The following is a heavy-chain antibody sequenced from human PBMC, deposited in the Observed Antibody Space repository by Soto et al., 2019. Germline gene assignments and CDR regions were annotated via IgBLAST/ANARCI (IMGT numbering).Heavy chain of an antibody. D-gene: IGHD4-17*01. V-gene: IGHV4-4*07. J-gene: IGHJ4*02. CDR2: IYTSGST. Sequence: PSETLSLTCTVSGASISGFYWSWIRQPAGKGLEWIGRIYTSGSTNYNPSLKSRVTMSVDTSKNQFSLKLSSVTAADTAVYYCARAGLYGDIDYWGQGTLVTVSS. CDR1: GASISGFY. CDR3: ARAGLYGDIDY.